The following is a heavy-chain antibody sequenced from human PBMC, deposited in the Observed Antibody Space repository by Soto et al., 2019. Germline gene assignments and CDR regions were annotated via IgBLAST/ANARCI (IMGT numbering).Heavy chain of an antibody. CDR1: GFTFSNYA. Sequence: GGSLRLSCAASGFTFSNYAMSWVRQAPGEGLEWVSAISGNGISAYYADSVKGRFTISRDNSKNTLYLQMNSLRAEDTALYSCAKESTTITYYFDSCRQGPLVTVSS. CDR3: AKESTTITYYFDS. V-gene: IGHV3-23*01. J-gene: IGHJ4*02. CDR2: ISGNGISA. D-gene: IGHD5-12*01.